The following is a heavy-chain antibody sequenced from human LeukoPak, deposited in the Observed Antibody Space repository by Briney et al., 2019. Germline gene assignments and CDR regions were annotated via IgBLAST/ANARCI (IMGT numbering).Heavy chain of an antibody. V-gene: IGHV4-31*03. CDR3: ARYSSGWSYSFDY. CDR1: GGSISSGGYY. CDR2: TYYSGST. Sequence: SETLSLTCTASGGSISSGGYYWNWIRQHPGKGLEWIGDTYYSGSTYYNPSLKSRVSISVDTSKNQFSLKLSSVTAAETAVYYCARYSSGWSYSFDYWGQGTLVTVSS. D-gene: IGHD6-19*01. J-gene: IGHJ4*02.